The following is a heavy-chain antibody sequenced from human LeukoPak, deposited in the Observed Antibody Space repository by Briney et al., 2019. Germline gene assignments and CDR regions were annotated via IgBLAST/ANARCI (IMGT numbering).Heavy chain of an antibody. CDR3: TVNIGSGTYGNFQF. J-gene: IGHJ1*01. V-gene: IGHV3-74*01. D-gene: IGHD3-10*01. CDR2: ISTDGSGT. CDR1: GLSFSSYW. Sequence: GGSLRLSCAASGLSFSSYWMHWVRQAPGKGLVWVSRISTDGSGTDYADSVKGRFTISRDNAKNTLYLQMNSLKAEDTAMYYCTVNIGSGTYGNFQFWGQGTLVTVSS.